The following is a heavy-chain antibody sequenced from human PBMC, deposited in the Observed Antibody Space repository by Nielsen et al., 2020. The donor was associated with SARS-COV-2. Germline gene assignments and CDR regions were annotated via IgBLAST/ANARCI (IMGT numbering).Heavy chain of an antibody. Sequence: ASVKVSCKASGHTFTSYGISWVRQAPGQGLEWMGWISAYNGNTNYAQKLQGRVTMTTDTSTSTAYMELRSLRSDDTAVYYCARVITIFGVADEIDYWGQGTLVTVSS. CDR2: ISAYNGNT. CDR3: ARVITIFGVADEIDY. V-gene: IGHV1-18*04. J-gene: IGHJ4*02. D-gene: IGHD3-3*01. CDR1: GHTFTSYG.